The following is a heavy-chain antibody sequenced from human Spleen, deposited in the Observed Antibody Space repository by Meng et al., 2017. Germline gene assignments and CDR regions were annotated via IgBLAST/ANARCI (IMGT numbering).Heavy chain of an antibody. V-gene: IGHV3-7*01. CDR2: IKQDGSEK. CDR3: ARGRYDLDQ. CDR1: GFTFSSYA. D-gene: IGHD1-1*01. Sequence: GGSLRLSCAASGFTFSSYAMHWVRQAPGKGLEWVANIKQDGSEKYYVDSLKGRFTISRDNAKNLLYLQMNSLRAEDTAVYYCARGRYDLDQWGQGTLVTVSS. J-gene: IGHJ4*02.